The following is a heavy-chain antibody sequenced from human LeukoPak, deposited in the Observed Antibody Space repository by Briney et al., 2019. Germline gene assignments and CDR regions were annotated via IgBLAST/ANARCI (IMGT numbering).Heavy chain of an antibody. D-gene: IGHD4-23*01. CDR2: ISAYNGNT. Sequence: ASVKVSCKTSGYTFTTHGISWVRQAPGQGLEWMGWISAYNGNTNYAQKLQGRVTMTTDTSTSTAYMELRSLRSDDTAVYYCARDLGGRNPRTDYYGGNSRFDYWGQGTLVTVSS. CDR1: GYTFTTHG. V-gene: IGHV1-18*01. J-gene: IGHJ4*02. CDR3: ARDLGGRNPRTDYYGGNSRFDY.